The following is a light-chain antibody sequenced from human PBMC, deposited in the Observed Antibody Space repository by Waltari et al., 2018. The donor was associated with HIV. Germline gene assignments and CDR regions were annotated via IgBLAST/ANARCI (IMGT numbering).Light chain of an antibody. CDR1: SRDVGNYNY. J-gene: IGLJ3*02. Sequence: QSALTQPASVSGSPGQSITISCTGTSRDVGNYNYFPWFQHHPDTAPKLSIFDVNKRPAGISSRFSGSKSGKTASLIISGLQPEDEADYFCTSYTSGATWVFGGGTRVTVL. CDR2: DVN. CDR3: TSYTSGATWV. V-gene: IGLV2-14*02.